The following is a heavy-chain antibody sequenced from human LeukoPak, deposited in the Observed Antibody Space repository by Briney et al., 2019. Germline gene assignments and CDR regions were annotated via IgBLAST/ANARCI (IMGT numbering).Heavy chain of an antibody. CDR1: GASISSWY. V-gene: IGHV4-59*12. Sequence: SETLSLTCTVSGASISSWYWSWIRQPPGKGLEWIGYIYGSGNTNYNPSLKSRITMSIDTSKNLFSLKLSSVTAADTAVYYCARGPPPDFDYWGRGTLVTVSS. CDR2: IYGSGNT. CDR3: ARGPPPDFDY. J-gene: IGHJ4*02.